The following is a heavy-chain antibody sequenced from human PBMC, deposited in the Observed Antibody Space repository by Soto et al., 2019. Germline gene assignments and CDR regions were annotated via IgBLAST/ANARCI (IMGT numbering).Heavy chain of an antibody. J-gene: IGHJ6*02. Sequence: PGGSLRLSCAASGFTFSSYAMHWVRQAPGKGLEWVAVISYDGSNKYYADSVKGRFTISRDNSKNTLYLQMNSLRAEDTAVYYCERSYYYYYGMDVWGQGTTVTVSS. CDR1: GFTFSSYA. V-gene: IGHV3-30-3*01. CDR2: ISYDGSNK. CDR3: ERSYYYYYGMDV.